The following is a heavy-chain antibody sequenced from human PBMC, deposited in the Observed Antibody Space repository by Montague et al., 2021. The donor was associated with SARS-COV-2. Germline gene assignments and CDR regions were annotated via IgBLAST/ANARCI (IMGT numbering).Heavy chain of an antibody. J-gene: IGHJ4*02. CDR2: ISYDGSNK. Sequence: SLRLSCAASGFTFSRYAMHWVRQAPGKGLEWVAVISYDGSNKYYADSVKGRFTISRDNSKNTLYLQMNSLRAEDTAVYYCARTMGVVAITHFDYWGQGTLVTVSS. CDR1: GFTFSRYA. D-gene: IGHD3-22*01. CDR3: ARTMGVVAITHFDY. V-gene: IGHV3-30-3*01.